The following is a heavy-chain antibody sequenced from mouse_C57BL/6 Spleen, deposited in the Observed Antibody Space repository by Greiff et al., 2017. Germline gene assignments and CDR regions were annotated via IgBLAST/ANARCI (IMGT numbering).Heavy chain of an antibody. Sequence: VQLQQPGAELVKPGASVTLSCKASGYTFTSYWMQWVKQRPGQGLEWIGEIDPSDSSTNYTQKFKGKATLTVDTSSSTAYMQLSSLTSEDSAVYYCARSRGAYWGQGTTLTVSS. CDR1: GYTFTSYW. V-gene: IGHV1-50*01. J-gene: IGHJ2*01. CDR2: IDPSDSST. CDR3: ARSRGAY.